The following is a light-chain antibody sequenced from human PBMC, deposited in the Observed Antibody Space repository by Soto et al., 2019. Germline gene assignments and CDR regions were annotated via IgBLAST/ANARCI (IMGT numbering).Light chain of an antibody. CDR2: GAG. CDR3: HQYGESPPT. V-gene: IGKV3-20*01. Sequence: EVVLTQSPGTLSLSPGERVTVSCRASQNVRKYLAWYQQKPGQAPRLVIYGAGTRGTGVPDRFSGSGSGTDFTLTITSLESDDSAVYYCHQYGESPPTFGGGNKVEI. CDR1: QNVRKY. J-gene: IGKJ4*01.